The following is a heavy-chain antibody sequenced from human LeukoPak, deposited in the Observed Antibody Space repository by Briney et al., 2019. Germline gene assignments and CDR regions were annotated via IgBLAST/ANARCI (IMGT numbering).Heavy chain of an antibody. CDR1: GGTXXSYX. Sequence: VKVSCKASGGTXXSYXXSWVRQAPGQGLEWMGGIIPIFGTANYAQKFQGRVTITADESTSTAYMELSSLRSEDTAVYYCARGITMVRGVIIGTFDYWGQGTLVTVSS. J-gene: IGHJ4*02. CDR3: ARGITMVRGVIIGTFDY. CDR2: IIPIFGTA. V-gene: IGHV1-69*13. D-gene: IGHD3-10*01.